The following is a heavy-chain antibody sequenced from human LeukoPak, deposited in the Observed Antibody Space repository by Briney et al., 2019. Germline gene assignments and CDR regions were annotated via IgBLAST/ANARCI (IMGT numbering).Heavy chain of an antibody. D-gene: IGHD2-15*01. CDR1: GGSFSGYY. CDR2: INHSGST. V-gene: IGHV4-34*01. CDR3: ASSILGYCSGGSCYPHY. Sequence: PSETLSLTYAVYGGSFSGYYWSWIRQPPGKGLEWIGEINHSGSTNYNPSLKSRVTISVDTSKNQFSLKLSSVTAADTAVYYCASSILGYCSGGSCYPHYWGQGTLVTVSS. J-gene: IGHJ4*02.